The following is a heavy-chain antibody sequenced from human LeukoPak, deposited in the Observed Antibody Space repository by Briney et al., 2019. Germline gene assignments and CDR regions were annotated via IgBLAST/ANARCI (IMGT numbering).Heavy chain of an antibody. CDR2: ILHNGDST. CDR1: GFTCSTYV. CDR3: ARTLDYGGNSDPYFDY. J-gene: IGHJ4*02. Sequence: GGSLRLSCAASGFTCSTYVMSWVRQAPGKGLEWLSLILHNGDSTYYADSVKGRFTISRDNSKNTLYLQMNSLRAEDTAVYYCARTLDYGGNSDPYFDYWGQGTLVTVSS. D-gene: IGHD4-23*01. V-gene: IGHV3-23*01.